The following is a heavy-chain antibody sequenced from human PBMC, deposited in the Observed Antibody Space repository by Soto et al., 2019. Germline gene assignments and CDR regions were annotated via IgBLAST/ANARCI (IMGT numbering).Heavy chain of an antibody. CDR2: IGPSDSYT. V-gene: IGHV5-10-1*01. CDR3: ARHPYYDFWSGYYTHTFDY. Sequence: PGESLKISCKGSGYSFTSYWISWVRQMPGKGLEWMGRIGPSDSYTNYSPSFQGHVTISADKSISTAYLQWSSLKASDTAMYYCARHPYYDFWSGYYTHTFDYWGQGTLVTVSS. D-gene: IGHD3-3*01. J-gene: IGHJ4*02. CDR1: GYSFTSYW.